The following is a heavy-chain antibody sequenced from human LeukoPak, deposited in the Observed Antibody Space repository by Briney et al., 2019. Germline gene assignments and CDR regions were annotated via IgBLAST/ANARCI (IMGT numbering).Heavy chain of an antibody. CDR3: ARGGLSGSGSIDY. V-gene: IGHV1-18*04. J-gene: IGHJ4*02. Sequence: GASVKVSCKASGFTFTSHGFTWVRQAPGQGPEWMGWISAYNGKTNYAQKLQGRVTMSTDTSTSTVYMELRSLRYDDTALYYCARGGLSGSGSIDYWGQGTLVTVSS. D-gene: IGHD3-10*01. CDR1: GFTFTSHG. CDR2: ISAYNGKT.